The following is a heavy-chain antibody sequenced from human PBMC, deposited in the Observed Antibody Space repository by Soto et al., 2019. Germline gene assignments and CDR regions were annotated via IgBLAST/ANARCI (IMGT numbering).Heavy chain of an antibody. V-gene: IGHV4-31*03. D-gene: IGHD6-19*01. CDR3: ARDGIAVAGRWGYNWFDP. J-gene: IGHJ5*02. Sequence: QVQPQESGPGLVKPSQTLSLTCTVSGGSISSGGYYWSWIRQHPGKGLEWIGYIYYSGSTYYNPSLKSRVTISVDTSKNQFSLKLSSVTAADTAVYYCARDGIAVAGRWGYNWFDPWGQGTLVTVSS. CDR1: GGSISSGGYY. CDR2: IYYSGST.